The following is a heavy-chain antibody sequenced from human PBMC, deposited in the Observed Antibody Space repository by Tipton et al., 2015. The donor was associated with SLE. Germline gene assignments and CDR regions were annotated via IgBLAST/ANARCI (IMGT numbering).Heavy chain of an antibody. V-gene: IGHV3-74*01. Sequence: SLRLSCAASGFTFSSYWMHWVRQVPGKGLVWVSRINSEGTRTNYADSVRGRFTISRDNARKSLFLQMNSLRSEDTAVYYCVRGLGSTSNYGLEVWGQGTTVTVSS. CDR1: GFTFSSYW. CDR2: INSEGTRT. CDR3: VRGLGSTSNYGLEV. D-gene: IGHD6-13*01. J-gene: IGHJ6*02.